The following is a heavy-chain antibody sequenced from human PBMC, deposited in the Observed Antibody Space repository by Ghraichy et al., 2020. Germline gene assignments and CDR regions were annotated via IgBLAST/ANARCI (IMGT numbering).Heavy chain of an antibody. CDR3: ARSSGGYLGIDGFAT. V-gene: IGHV3-48*02. J-gene: IGHJ3*02. CDR1: GFAFSYHS. D-gene: IGHD1-26*01. CDR2: VSSSRSHI. Sequence: GGSLRLSCVASGFAFSYHSMNWVRQAPGRGLEWVSYVSSSRSHIYYAASVKGRFTISRDNAKNSIFLQMNSLRDDDMAVYYCARSSGGYLGIDGFATWGQGTMVTGSS.